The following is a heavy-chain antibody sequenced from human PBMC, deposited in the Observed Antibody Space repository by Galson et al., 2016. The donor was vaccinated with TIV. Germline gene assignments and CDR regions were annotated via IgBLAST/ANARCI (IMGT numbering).Heavy chain of an antibody. CDR1: GFTFTDYY. CDR2: TGSSISSYK. V-gene: IGHV3-11*06. Sequence: LRLSCAASGFTFTDYYMSWIRQAPGKGLEWVSYTGSSISSYKNYADSVKGRFTVSRDNAKNSLYLQMDSLRPEDTAVYYCARGDLSGTYYGGVSAFDIWGQGTMVTVSS. D-gene: IGHD1-26*01. CDR3: ARGDLSGTYYGGVSAFDI. J-gene: IGHJ3*02.